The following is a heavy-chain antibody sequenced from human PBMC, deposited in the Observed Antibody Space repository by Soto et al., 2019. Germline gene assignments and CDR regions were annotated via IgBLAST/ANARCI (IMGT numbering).Heavy chain of an antibody. Sequence: GESLKISGQTSGYRFSSYWIVWVRQMPGKGLEWMGIIYPNDSRVKYSPSFQGQVTISVDNSIDTAYLEWTTLRASDSAMYYCARHSLATQPGDYWGQGTRVTVSS. CDR3: ARHSLATQPGDY. CDR2: IYPNDSRV. V-gene: IGHV5-51*01. J-gene: IGHJ4*02. CDR1: GYRFSSYW. D-gene: IGHD5-12*01.